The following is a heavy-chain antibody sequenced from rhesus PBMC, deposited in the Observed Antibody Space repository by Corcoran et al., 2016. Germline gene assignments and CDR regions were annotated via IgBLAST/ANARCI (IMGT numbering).Heavy chain of an antibody. Sequence: QLHLQESGPRLVQPWGTLSLPCPVPGYSLSRGSGWSWVRQPPGQGLEWIGYMPYSSSTSYNPTLKIRVTISRETSKNKFSLKLRFGTAADTDVYYCASAGVRAASGHDYWGQGVLVTVSS. D-gene: IGHD3S6*01. CDR1: GYSLSRGSG. CDR2: MPYSSST. J-gene: IGHJ4*01. V-gene: IGHV4-122*02. CDR3: ASAGVRAASGHDY.